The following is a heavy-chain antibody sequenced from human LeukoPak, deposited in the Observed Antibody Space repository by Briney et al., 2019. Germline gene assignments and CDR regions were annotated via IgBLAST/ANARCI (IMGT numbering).Heavy chain of an antibody. D-gene: IGHD7-27*01. V-gene: IGHV1-69*04. CDR3: FCGTGECY. CDR1: GGTFSSYA. J-gene: IGHJ4*02. CDR2: IIPILGIA. Sequence: SVKVSCKASGGTFSSYAISWVRQAPGQGLEWMGRIIPILGIANYAQKFQGRVTITADKSTSTAYMELSSLRSEDTAVYYCFCGTGECYWGQGTLVTVSS.